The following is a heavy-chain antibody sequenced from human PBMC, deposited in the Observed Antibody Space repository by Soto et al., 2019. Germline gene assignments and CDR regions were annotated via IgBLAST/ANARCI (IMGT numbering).Heavy chain of an antibody. CDR1: GYTLTELS. CDR2: FDPEDGET. V-gene: IGHV1-24*01. Sequence: ASVKVSCKVSGYTLTELSMHWVRQAPGKGLEWMGGFDPEDGETIHAQKFQGRVTMTEDTSTDTAYMELSSLRSEDTAVYYCATAYYYDSSGYAFDIWGQGTMVTVSS. J-gene: IGHJ3*02. D-gene: IGHD3-22*01. CDR3: ATAYYYDSSGYAFDI.